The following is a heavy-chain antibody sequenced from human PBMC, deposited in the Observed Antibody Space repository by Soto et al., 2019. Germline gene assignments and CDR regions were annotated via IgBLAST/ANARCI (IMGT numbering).Heavy chain of an antibody. V-gene: IGHV3-30-3*01. CDR3: ARDASGAGTRWLDP. Sequence: RLSCAASGFTFSSHAMHWVRQAPGKGLEWVAIISNDGNNEYYADSVKGRFTISRDNSKSTLYLQMNSLRTEDTAVYYCARDASGAGTRWLDPWGQGTLVTVYS. J-gene: IGHJ5*02. CDR2: ISNDGNNE. CDR1: GFTFSSHA. D-gene: IGHD6-19*01.